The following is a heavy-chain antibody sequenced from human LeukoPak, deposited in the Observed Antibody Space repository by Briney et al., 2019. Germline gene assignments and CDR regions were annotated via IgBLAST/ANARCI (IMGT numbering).Heavy chain of an antibody. D-gene: IGHD2-2*02. J-gene: IGHJ5*02. CDR3: ARDRQYCSSTSCYRNWFDP. CDR1: GYTFTSYY. Sequence: ASVKVSCKASGYTFTSYYMHWVRLAPGQGLEWMGIINPSGGSTSYAQKFQGRVTMTRDTSTSTVYMELSSLRSEDTAVYYCARDRQYCSSTSCYRNWFDPWGQGTLVTVSS. CDR2: INPSGGST. V-gene: IGHV1-46*01.